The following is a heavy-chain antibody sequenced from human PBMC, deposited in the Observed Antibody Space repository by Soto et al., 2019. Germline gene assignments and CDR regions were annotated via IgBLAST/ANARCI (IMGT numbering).Heavy chain of an antibody. V-gene: IGHV3-23*01. CDR1: GFTFNSYA. CDR2: HSGNGRKT. Sequence: PGGSLRLSCTASGFTFNSYALTWLRQAPEKGQEWVAGHSGNGRKTTYADSVKGRFSISRDNPQKTGFLDVTSLRAEDTAKYSSVKEVNYGFWSGYNYYALENWGQGTTVAVSS. CDR3: VKEVNYGFWSGYNYYALEN. D-gene: IGHD3-3*01. J-gene: IGHJ6*02.